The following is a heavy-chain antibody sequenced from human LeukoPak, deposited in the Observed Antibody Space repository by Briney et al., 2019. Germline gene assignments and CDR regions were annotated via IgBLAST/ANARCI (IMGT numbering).Heavy chain of an antibody. V-gene: IGHV4-34*01. J-gene: IGHJ5*02. CDR1: GGSFSGYY. Sequence: PSETLSLTCAVYGGSFSGYYWSWIRQPPGKGLEWIGEINHSGSTNYNPSLTSRVTISVDTSKNQFSLKLSSVAAAATAGYYCARGVGKYQLRGFYPWGQGTLVTVSS. CDR2: INHSGST. D-gene: IGHD2-2*01. CDR3: ARGVGKYQLRGFYP.